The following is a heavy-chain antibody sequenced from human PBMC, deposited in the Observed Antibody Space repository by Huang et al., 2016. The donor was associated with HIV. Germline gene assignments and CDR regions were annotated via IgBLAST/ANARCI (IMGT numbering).Heavy chain of an antibody. CDR3: ARRWDYDFWSGSSYGS. D-gene: IGHD3-3*01. Sequence: QLQLQESGPGQVKPSETLSLTCTVSGGSIDNRNSYWGWIRQPPGKGLEWIGNIYYSGTTYYTPSLKSRVTISVDTSNNQFSLRLDSVTAADTAVYYCARRWDYDFWSGSSYGSWGQGTLVTVSS. CDR1: GGSIDNRNSY. CDR2: IYYSGTT. V-gene: IGHV4-39*01. J-gene: IGHJ5*02.